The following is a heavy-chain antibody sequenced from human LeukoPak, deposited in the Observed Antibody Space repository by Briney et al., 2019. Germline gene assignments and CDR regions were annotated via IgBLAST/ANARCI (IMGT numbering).Heavy chain of an antibody. CDR1: GYTFTSHD. D-gene: IGHD6-6*01. V-gene: IGHV1-8*01. Sequence: ASVKVSCKASGYTFTSHDINWVRQATGQGLEWMGWMSPNSGDTGYAQKFQGRVTMTSDSSISTAYMELSSLRSEDTAVYYCARGGGRSSSSGKLDYWGQGTLVTVSS. CDR3: ARGGGRSSSSGKLDY. J-gene: IGHJ4*02. CDR2: MSPNSGDT.